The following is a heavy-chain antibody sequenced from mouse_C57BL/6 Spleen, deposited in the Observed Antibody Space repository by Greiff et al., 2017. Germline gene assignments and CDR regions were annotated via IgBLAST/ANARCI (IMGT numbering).Heavy chain of an antibody. CDR3: ARHDYDYDAGYYVDY. Sequence: DVKLVESGGGLVKPGGSLKLSCAASGFTFSSYTMSWVRQTPEKRLEWVATISGGGGNTYYPDSVKGRFTISRDNAKNTLYLQMSSLRSEDTALYYCARHDYDYDAGYYVDYWGQGTTLTVSS. D-gene: IGHD2-4*01. V-gene: IGHV5-9*01. J-gene: IGHJ2*01. CDR1: GFTFSSYT. CDR2: ISGGGGNT.